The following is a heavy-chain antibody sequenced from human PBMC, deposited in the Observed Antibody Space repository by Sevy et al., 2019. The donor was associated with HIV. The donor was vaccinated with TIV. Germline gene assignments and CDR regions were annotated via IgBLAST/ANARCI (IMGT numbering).Heavy chain of an antibody. V-gene: IGHV4-59*13. CDR3: ARDLAVAGNWFDP. Sequence: SETLSLTFTVSGGSISSYYWSWIRQPPGKGLEWIGYIYYSGSTNYNPSLKSRVTISVDTSKNQFSLKLSSVTAADTAVYYCARDLAVAGNWFDPWGQGTLVTVSS. J-gene: IGHJ5*02. CDR1: GGSISSYY. D-gene: IGHD6-19*01. CDR2: IYYSGST.